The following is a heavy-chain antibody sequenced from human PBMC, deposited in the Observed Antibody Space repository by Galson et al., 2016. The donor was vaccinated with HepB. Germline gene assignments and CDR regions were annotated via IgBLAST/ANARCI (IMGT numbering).Heavy chain of an antibody. Sequence: SVKVSCKASGYTFANNHIHWVRQAPGQGLEWMGRVNPSDGSTTYAQKFQDRVTMTTDTSTTTVYMELSRLSSEDTAVYYCARDFAYCSAGVCYRGDAFDFWGHGTMVTVSS. D-gene: IGHD2-8*02. J-gene: IGHJ3*01. V-gene: IGHV1-46*01. CDR1: GYTFANNH. CDR3: ARDFAYCSAGVCYRGDAFDF. CDR2: VNPSDGST.